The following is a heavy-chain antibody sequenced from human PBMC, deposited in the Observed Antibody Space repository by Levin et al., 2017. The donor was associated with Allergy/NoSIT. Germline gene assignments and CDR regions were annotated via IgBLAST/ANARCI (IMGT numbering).Heavy chain of an antibody. Sequence: SETLSLTCTVSGGSISSSSYYWGWIRQPPGKGLEWIGSIYYSGSTYSNPSLKSRVTISVDTSKNQFSLKLSSVTAADTAVYYCARHRLGSTDSTLYYMDVWGKGTTVTVSS. V-gene: IGHV4-39*01. D-gene: IGHD2-2*01. CDR1: GGSISSSSYY. CDR2: IYYSGST. J-gene: IGHJ6*03. CDR3: ARHRLGSTDSTLYYMDV.